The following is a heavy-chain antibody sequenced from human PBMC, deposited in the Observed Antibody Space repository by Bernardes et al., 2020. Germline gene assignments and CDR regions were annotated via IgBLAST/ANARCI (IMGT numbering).Heavy chain of an antibody. CDR2: ISQSSSLI. CDR1: EFTFSKHD. Sequence: GGSLRLSCVAYEFTFSKHDMNGFRQAPGKGLEWLSYISQSSSLIYYADSVKGRFTTSRDNAGNSLFLQMNSLRVEDTAVYYCTRGRGDPTFWGPGTLVTVSS. J-gene: IGHJ4*02. V-gene: IGHV3-48*01. D-gene: IGHD4-17*01. CDR3: TRGRGDPTF.